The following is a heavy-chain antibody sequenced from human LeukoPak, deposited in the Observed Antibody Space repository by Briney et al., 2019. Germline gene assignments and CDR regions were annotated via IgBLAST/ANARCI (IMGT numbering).Heavy chain of an antibody. CDR1: GFTFSSYW. V-gene: IGHV3-74*01. CDR2: INTDGRST. CDR3: ARGGKRAVAGTRSPQYFQH. Sequence: GGSLRLSCGASGFTFSSYWMHWVRQAPGKGLVWVSGINTDGRSTTYADSVKGRFTISRDNSKNTLYVQMNSLRAEDTAVYYCARGGKRAVAGTRSPQYFQHWGQGTLVTVSS. D-gene: IGHD6-19*01. J-gene: IGHJ1*01.